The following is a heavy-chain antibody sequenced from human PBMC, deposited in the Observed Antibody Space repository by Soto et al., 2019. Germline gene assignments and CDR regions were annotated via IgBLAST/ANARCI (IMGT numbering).Heavy chain of an antibody. J-gene: IGHJ4*02. Sequence: PSETLSLTCTVSGGSVSSTNHYRGWIRQPPGKGLEWIGDIYYSGMTRYNPSLKSRVTISVDTSKDQFSLKLTSVTAADTAVYYCAGHGYYYDSTGYYYFVWGQGTQVTVSS. D-gene: IGHD3-22*01. CDR3: AGHGYYYDSTGYYYFV. CDR2: IYYSGMT. CDR1: GGSVSSTNHY. V-gene: IGHV4-39*01.